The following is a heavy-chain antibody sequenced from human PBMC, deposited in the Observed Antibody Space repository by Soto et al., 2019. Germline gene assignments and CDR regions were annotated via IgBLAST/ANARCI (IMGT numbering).Heavy chain of an antibody. CDR1: GVSISSYY. V-gene: IGHV4-4*07. D-gene: IGHD1-26*01. CDR2: IYTSGST. Sequence: QVQIQESGPGMVKPSETLSLMCSVTGVSISSYYWSWIRQPAGKGLEWIGRIYTSGSTNYNPSLKSRVTMSVHTSNNQVFLKLNFLTAADTAVYNCARDSELIGRSYWYFDLWGRGTLVTVSS. J-gene: IGHJ2*01. CDR3: ARDSELIGRSYWYFDL.